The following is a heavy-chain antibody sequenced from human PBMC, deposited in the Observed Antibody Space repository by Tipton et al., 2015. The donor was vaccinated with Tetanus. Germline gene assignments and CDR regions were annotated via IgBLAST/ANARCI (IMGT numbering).Heavy chain of an antibody. CDR2: ISGSGGST. CDR1: GFTFSSYA. J-gene: IGHJ4*02. V-gene: IGHV3-23*01. D-gene: IGHD6-19*01. Sequence: SLRLSCAASGFTFSSYAMSWVRQAPGKGLEWVSAISGSGGSTYYADSVKGRFTISRDNSKNTLYLQMNSLRAEDTAVYYCARGKEGSSGWYVYWGQGTLVTVSS. CDR3: ARGKEGSSGWYVY.